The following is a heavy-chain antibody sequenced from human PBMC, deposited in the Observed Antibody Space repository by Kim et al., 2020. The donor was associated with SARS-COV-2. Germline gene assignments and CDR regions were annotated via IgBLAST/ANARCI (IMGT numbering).Heavy chain of an antibody. CDR1: GGSISSGGYS. Sequence: SETLSLTCAVSGGSISSGGYSWSWIRQPPGKGLEWIGYIYHSGSTYYNPSLKSRVTISVDRSKNQFSLKLSSVTAADTAVYYCARASDPEWLGVGMDVWGQGTTVTVSS. J-gene: IGHJ6*02. D-gene: IGHD3-3*01. V-gene: IGHV4-30-2*01. CDR3: ARASDPEWLGVGMDV. CDR2: IYHSGST.